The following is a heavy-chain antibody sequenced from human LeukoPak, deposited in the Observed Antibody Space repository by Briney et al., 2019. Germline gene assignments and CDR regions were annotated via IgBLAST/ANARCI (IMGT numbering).Heavy chain of an antibody. V-gene: IGHV3-7*01. D-gene: IGHD1-1*01. CDR1: GFTFSNYW. CDR2: IKQDGSTK. J-gene: IGHJ3*02. Sequence: PGGSLRLSCAASGFTFSNYWMTWVRQAPGKGLEWVANIKQDGSTKYYVDSVKGRFTISRDNSKNSLFLQMNSLRAEDTAVYYCATDPPWTNDAFDIWGQGTMVTVSS. CDR3: ATDPPWTNDAFDI.